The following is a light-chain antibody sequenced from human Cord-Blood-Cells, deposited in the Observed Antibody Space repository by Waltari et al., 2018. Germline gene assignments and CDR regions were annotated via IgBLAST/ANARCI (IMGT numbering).Light chain of an antibody. CDR3: QQYYSTPLT. CDR2: AAS. Sequence: DIQMTQSPSSLSASVGDRVTITCRASQGISNSLAWYQQKPGKAPKLLLYAASRLESGVPSRFSGSGAGTDYTLTISSLQPEDFAPYYCQQYYSTPLTCGPGTKVDIK. CDR1: QGISNS. J-gene: IGKJ3*01. V-gene: IGKV1-NL1*01.